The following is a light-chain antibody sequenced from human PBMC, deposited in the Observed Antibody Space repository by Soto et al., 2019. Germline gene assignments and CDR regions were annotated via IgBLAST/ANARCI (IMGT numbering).Light chain of an antibody. CDR3: CTYGGVNTLYV. V-gene: IGLV2-23*01. CDR2: EGS. CDR1: DRDVMNYNL. J-gene: IGLJ1*01. Sequence: QSVLTQPASLSGSPGQSLTISCTGSDRDVMNYNLVSWYQQRPGRTPKLIIYEGSKRPSGTSDRFSGSKSGNTASLTISGLQAEDEADYYCCTYGGVNTLYVFGTGTKLTVL.